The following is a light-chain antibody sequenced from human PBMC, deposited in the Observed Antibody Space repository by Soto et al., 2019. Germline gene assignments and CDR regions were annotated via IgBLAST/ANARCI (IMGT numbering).Light chain of an antibody. J-gene: IGKJ4*01. V-gene: IGKV3-20*01. Sequence: EIVLTQSPGTLSLSAGERATLSCRASQSVSSSSLGWYQQKPGQAPRLLFYGASSRATGIPDRFSGSGSGTDFTLTISRLEPEDFAVHYCQQYRSSPPTFGGGTKVEIK. CDR3: QQYRSSPPT. CDR1: QSVSSSS. CDR2: GAS.